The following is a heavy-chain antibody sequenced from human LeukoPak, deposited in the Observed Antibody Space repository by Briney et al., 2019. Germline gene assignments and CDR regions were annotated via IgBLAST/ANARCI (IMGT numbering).Heavy chain of an antibody. Sequence: GGSLRLSCAASGFTFSDHYMSCFRQAPGKGLEWISYITNSGRDMSYTDSVKGRFTISRDNAKNSLFLQMNSLRAEDTAVYFCGRGHWGIDYWGQGTLVTVSS. J-gene: IGHJ4*02. V-gene: IGHV3-11*04. CDR3: GRGHWGIDY. CDR1: GFTFSDHY. D-gene: IGHD7-27*01. CDR2: ITNSGRDM.